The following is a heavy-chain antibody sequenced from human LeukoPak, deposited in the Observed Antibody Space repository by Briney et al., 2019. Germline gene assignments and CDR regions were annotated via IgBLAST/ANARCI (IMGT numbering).Heavy chain of an antibody. D-gene: IGHD3-10*01. CDR1: GYSISSGYY. J-gene: IGHJ6*03. Sequence: SETLSLTCTVSGYSISSGYYWGWIRQPPGKGLEWIGSIYHSGSTNYNPSPKSRVTISVDTSKNQFSLKLSSVTAADTAVYYCARVERGVILTSGYYYYYMDVWGKGTTVTVSS. CDR2: IYHSGST. V-gene: IGHV4-38-2*02. CDR3: ARVERGVILTSGYYYYYMDV.